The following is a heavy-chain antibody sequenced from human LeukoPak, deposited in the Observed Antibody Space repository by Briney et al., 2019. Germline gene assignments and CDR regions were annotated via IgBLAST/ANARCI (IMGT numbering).Heavy chain of an antibody. Sequence: ASVKVSCKASGYTFTGYYMHWVRQAPGQGPEWMGWINPNSGGTNYAQKFQGRVTMTRDTSIRTAYMELSRLRSDDMVVYYCARGDPIVGTTSFDYWGQGTLVTVSS. CDR2: INPNSGGT. CDR1: GYTFTGYY. J-gene: IGHJ4*02. V-gene: IGHV1-2*02. D-gene: IGHD1-26*01. CDR3: ARGDPIVGTTSFDY.